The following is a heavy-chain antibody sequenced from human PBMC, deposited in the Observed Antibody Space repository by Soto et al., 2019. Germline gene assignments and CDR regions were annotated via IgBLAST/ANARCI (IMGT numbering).Heavy chain of an antibody. D-gene: IGHD2-21*01. CDR3: ARDKIPGLFDY. CDR1: GGSLSSGPYS. Sequence: SETLSLTCSVSGGSLSSGPYSWGWIRQPPGKGLEWIGTFYYSGSTHYNPSLASRVTISVDTSKNQFSLKVTSVTAADTAVYYCARDKIPGLFDYWGQGTLVTVSS. J-gene: IGHJ4*02. V-gene: IGHV4-39*02. CDR2: FYYSGST.